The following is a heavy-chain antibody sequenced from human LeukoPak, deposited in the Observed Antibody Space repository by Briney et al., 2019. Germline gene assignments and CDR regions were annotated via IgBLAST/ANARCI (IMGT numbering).Heavy chain of an antibody. CDR3: AGPGIAATGAFDC. V-gene: IGHV4-39*01. J-gene: IGHJ4*02. CDR1: GGSVSSSGYY. Sequence: SETLSLTCTVSGGSVSSSGYYWGWIRQPPGKGLEWIGSIYYSGSTYYNPSLKSRVSISVDTSKNQFSLTLTSVTAADTAVYFCAGPGIAATGAFDCWGQGTLVTVSS. D-gene: IGHD6-13*01. CDR2: IYYSGST.